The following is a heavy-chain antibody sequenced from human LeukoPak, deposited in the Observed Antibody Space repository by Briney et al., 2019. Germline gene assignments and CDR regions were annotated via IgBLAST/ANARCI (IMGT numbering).Heavy chain of an antibody. D-gene: IGHD1-26*01. CDR1: GFTVSSNY. CDR2: IYSGGST. CDR3: ARDLLNLFIMGATTRYYYYGMDV. J-gene: IGHJ6*02. V-gene: IGHV3-53*01. Sequence: GGSLRLSCAASGFTVSSNYMSWVRQAPGKGLEWVSVIYSGGSTYYADSVNGRFTISRDNSKNTLYLQMNSLRAEDTAVYYCARDLLNLFIMGATTRYYYYGMDVWGQGTTVTVSS.